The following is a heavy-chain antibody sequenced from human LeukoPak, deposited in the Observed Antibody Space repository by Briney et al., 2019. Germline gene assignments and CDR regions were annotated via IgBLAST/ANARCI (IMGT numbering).Heavy chain of an antibody. D-gene: IGHD3-10*01. CDR2: IYTSGST. CDR1: GGSISSYY. Sequence: SETLSLTCTVSGGSISSYYWSWIRQPAGKGLEWIGRIYTSGSTSYNPSLKSRVTISVDKSENQFSLQLTSVTAADTAVYYCAGRSSGTGRAFDIWGQGTMVTVSS. V-gene: IGHV4-4*07. J-gene: IGHJ3*02. CDR3: AGRSSGTGRAFDI.